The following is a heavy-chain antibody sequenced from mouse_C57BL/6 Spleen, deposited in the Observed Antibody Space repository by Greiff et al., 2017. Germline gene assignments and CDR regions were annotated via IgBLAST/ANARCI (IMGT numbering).Heavy chain of an antibody. J-gene: IGHJ3*01. V-gene: IGHV1-80*01. CDR3: ARCYDGPGAWFAY. CDR1: GYAFSSYW. D-gene: IGHD2-3*01. CDR2: IYPGDGDT. Sequence: VHLVESGAELVKPGASVKISCKASGYAFSSYWMNWVKQRPGKGLEWIGQIYPGDGDTNYNGKFKGKATLTADKSSSTAYMQLSSLTSEDSAVYFCARCYDGPGAWFAYWGQGTLVTVSA.